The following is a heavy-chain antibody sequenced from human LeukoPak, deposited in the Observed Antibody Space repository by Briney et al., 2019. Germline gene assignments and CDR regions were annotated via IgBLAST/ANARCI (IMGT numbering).Heavy chain of an antibody. CDR3: ARVSDSGSYYSPFDY. CDR2: IIPIFGTA. V-gene: IGHV1-69*13. Sequence: ASVKVSCTASGGTFSSYAISWVRQAPGQGLEWMGGIIPIFGTANYAQKFQGRVTITADESTSTAYMELSSLRSEDTAVYYCARVSDSGSYYSPFDYWGQGTLVTVSS. J-gene: IGHJ4*02. CDR1: GGTFSSYA. D-gene: IGHD1-26*01.